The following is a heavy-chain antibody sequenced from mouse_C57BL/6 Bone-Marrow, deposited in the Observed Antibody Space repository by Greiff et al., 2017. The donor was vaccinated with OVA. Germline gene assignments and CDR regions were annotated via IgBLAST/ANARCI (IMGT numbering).Heavy chain of an antibody. CDR3: ARRGVEAPYYAMDY. V-gene: IGHV1-22*01. Sequence: EVQLQESGPELVKPGASVKMSCKASGYTFTDYNMHWVKQSHGKSLEWIGYINPNNGGTSYNQKFKGKATLTVNKSSSTAYMELRSLTSEDSAVYYCARRGVEAPYYAMDYWGQGTSGTVSS. CDR1: GYTFTDYN. J-gene: IGHJ4*01. CDR2: INPNNGGT. D-gene: IGHD1-1*01.